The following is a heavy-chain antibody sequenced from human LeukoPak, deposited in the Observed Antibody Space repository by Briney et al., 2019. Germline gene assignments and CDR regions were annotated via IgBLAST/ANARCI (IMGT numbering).Heavy chain of an antibody. D-gene: IGHD3-22*01. V-gene: IGHV4-59*01. Sequence: SETLSLTCTVSGGSFGTYYWSWIRQPPGKGLEWIGDIYYSGSTNYNPSLKSRVTISVDTSKNQFSLKLSSVTTADTAVYYCATGAIVVVISEEDAFDIWGQGTMVTVSS. CDR3: ATGAIVVVISEEDAFDI. J-gene: IGHJ3*02. CDR2: IYYSGST. CDR1: GGSFGTYY.